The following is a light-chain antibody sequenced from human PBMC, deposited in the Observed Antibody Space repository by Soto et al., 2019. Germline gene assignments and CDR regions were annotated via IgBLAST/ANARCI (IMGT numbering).Light chain of an antibody. CDR2: RNN. CDR1: SSNIGSNY. V-gene: IGLV1-47*01. J-gene: IGLJ2*01. CDR3: AAWDDSLSGVV. Sequence: QSVLTQPPSASGTPGQRVTISCSGSSSNIGSNYVYWYQQLPGTAPKLLIYRNNQRPSGVPDRFSGSKSDTSASLAISGLRSEDEADYYCAAWDDSLSGVVFGGGTKVTVL.